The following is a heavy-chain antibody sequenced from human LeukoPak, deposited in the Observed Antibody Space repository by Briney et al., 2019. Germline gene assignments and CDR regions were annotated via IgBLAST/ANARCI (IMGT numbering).Heavy chain of an antibody. D-gene: IGHD5-18*01. CDR1: GFAFSSYA. CDR3: AKAGRGYSYRFDY. V-gene: IGHV3-23*01. CDR2: ISGSGGST. Sequence: GGSLRLSCAASGFAFSSYAMSWVRQAPGKGLEWVSAISGSGGSTYYADSVKGRFTISRDNSKNTLYLQMNSLRAEDTAVYYCAKAGRGYSYRFDYWGQGTLVTVSS. J-gene: IGHJ4*02.